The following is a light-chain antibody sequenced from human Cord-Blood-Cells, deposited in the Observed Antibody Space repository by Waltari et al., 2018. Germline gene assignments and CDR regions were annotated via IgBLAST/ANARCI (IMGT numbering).Light chain of an antibody. V-gene: IGLV2-14*01. CDR2: DVS. CDR1: SSDDGGYNY. J-gene: IGLJ1*01. CDR3: SSYTSSSTLV. Sequence: QSALTQPASVSGSPGQSITISCTGTSSDDGGYNYVSWYQQHPGKAPKLMIYDVSNRPAGVSNRFSGSKSGNTASLTISGRQAEDEADYYCSSYTSSSTLVFGTGTKVTVL.